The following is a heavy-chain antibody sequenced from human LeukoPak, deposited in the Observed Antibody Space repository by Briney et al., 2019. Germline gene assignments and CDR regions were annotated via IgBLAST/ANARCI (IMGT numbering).Heavy chain of an antibody. D-gene: IGHD3-10*01. CDR2: IWYDGSNK. CDR3: ARDVWFGELVYFDY. CDR1: GFTFSSYG. V-gene: IGHV3-33*01. J-gene: IGHJ4*02. Sequence: GGSLRLSCAASGFTFSSYGMHWVRQAPGKGLEWVAFIWYDGSNKYYADSVKGRFTISRDNSKNTLYLQMNSLRAEDTAVYYCARDVWFGELVYFDYWGQGTLVTVSS.